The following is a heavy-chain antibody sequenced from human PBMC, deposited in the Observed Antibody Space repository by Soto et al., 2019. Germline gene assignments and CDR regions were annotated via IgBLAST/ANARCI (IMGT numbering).Heavy chain of an antibody. J-gene: IGHJ4*02. D-gene: IGHD3-10*01. CDR1: GFTFSSYS. Sequence: GGSLRLSCAASGFTFSSYSMNWVRQAPGKGLEWVSYISSSSSTIYYADSVKGRFTISRDNAKNSLYLQMNSLRAEDTAVYYCARDYYGSGSLNYFDYWGQGTLVTVSS. V-gene: IGHV3-48*04. CDR3: ARDYYGSGSLNYFDY. CDR2: ISSSSSTI.